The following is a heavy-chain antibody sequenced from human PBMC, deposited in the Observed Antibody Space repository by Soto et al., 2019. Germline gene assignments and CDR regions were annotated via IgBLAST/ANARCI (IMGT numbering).Heavy chain of an antibody. CDR2: VSGNNGAS. CDR3: VRDQKYFRVNGNWFDS. CDR1: GYTSADFG. Sequence: ASVKVSCKASGYTSADFGISWVRQAPGQGLEWMGWVSGNNGASNPAPKVQGRITMTLDTSTGVSYMALRSLGSDDTAIYYCVRDQKYFRVNGNWFDSWGQGPLVTVSS. V-gene: IGHV1-18*04. J-gene: IGHJ5*01. D-gene: IGHD2-2*01.